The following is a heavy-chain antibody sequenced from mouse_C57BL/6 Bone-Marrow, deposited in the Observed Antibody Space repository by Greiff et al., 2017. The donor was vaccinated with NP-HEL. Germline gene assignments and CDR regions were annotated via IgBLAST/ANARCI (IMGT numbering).Heavy chain of an antibody. V-gene: IGHV3-6*01. CDR1: GYSITSGYY. J-gene: IGHJ2*01. CDR2: ISYDGSN. Sequence: EVQLVESGPGLVKPSQSLSLTCSVTGYSITSGYYWNWIRQFPGNKLEWMGYISYDGSNNYNPSLKNRIPITRDTSKNQFFLKLNSVTTEDTATYYCARQKYFDYWGQGTTLTVSS. CDR3: ARQKYFDY.